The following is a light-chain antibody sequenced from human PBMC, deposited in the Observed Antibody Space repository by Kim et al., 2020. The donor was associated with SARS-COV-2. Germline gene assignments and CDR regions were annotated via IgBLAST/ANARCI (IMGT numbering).Light chain of an antibody. V-gene: IGKV3-20*01. J-gene: IGKJ2*01. CDR3: QQYGSSYT. CDR2: GAS. Sequence: LSPGERATLSCRASQSVSSGYLAWYQQKPGQAPRLLIYGASSRATGIPDRFSGSGSGTDFTLTISRLEPEDFAVYYCQQYGSSYTFGQGTKLEI. CDR1: QSVSSGY.